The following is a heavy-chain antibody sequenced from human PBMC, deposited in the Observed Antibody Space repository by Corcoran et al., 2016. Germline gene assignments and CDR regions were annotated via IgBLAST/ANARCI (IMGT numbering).Heavy chain of an antibody. J-gene: IGHJ6*02. D-gene: IGHD2-15*01. CDR2: INPNSGGT. Sequence: QVQLVQSGAEVKKPGASVKVSCKASGYTFTGYYMHWVRQAPGQGLEWMGWINPNSGGTNYAQKFQGRVTMTRDTSISTAYMELSRLRSDDTAVYYCARVRGGYCSGGSCYYYYGMDVWGQGTTVTVSS. CDR3: ARVRGGYCSGGSCYYYYGMDV. CDR1: GYTFTGYY. V-gene: IGHV1-2*02.